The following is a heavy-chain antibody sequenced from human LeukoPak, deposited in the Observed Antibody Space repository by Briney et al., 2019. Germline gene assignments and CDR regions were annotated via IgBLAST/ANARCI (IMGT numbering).Heavy chain of an antibody. V-gene: IGHV3-23*01. CDR3: AKDNAGTAYNWFDP. CDR1: GFTFSSYA. CDR2: IGGGGGTT. Sequence: GGSLRLSCEASGFTFSSYAMTWVRQAPGKGLEWVSTIGGGGGTTYYADSVKGRFTISRDNSKNTLYLQMNSLRAEDTAVYYCAKDNAGTAYNWFDPWGQGTLVTVSS. D-gene: IGHD6-13*01. J-gene: IGHJ5*02.